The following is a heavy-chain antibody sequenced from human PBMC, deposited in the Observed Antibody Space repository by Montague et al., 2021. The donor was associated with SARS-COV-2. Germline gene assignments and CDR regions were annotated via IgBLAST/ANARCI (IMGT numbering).Heavy chain of an antibody. CDR3: ARRGYSNSRLDDAFDI. V-gene: IGHV4-39*01. CDR2: IYRSGYT. J-gene: IGHJ3*02. D-gene: IGHD6-13*01. CDR1: GDSISSSNYS. Sequence: SETLSLTCTVSGDSISSSNYSWSWIRQPPGKGLEWIGSIYRSGYTFYSPSLKSRITMSVDTSKNQFSLELASVTAADTAVYYCARRGYSNSRLDDAFDIWGQGTMAIVSS.